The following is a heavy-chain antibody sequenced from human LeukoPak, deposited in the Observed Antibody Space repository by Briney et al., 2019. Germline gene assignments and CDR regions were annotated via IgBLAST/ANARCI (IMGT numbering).Heavy chain of an antibody. V-gene: IGHV1-69*04. CDR2: IIPILGIA. Sequence: GASVTVSCKASGGTFSSYAISWVRQAPGQGLEWMGRIIPILGIANYAQKFQGRVTITADKSTSTAYMELSSLRSEDTAVYYCASGPPGYSSSWYPYWGQGTLVTVSS. CDR1: GGTFSSYA. CDR3: ASGPPGYSSSWYPY. D-gene: IGHD6-13*01. J-gene: IGHJ4*02.